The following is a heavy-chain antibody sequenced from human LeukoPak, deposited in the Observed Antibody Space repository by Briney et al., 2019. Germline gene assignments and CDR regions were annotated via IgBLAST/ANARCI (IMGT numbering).Heavy chain of an antibody. CDR1: GYTFTSYD. V-gene: IGHV1-8*01. D-gene: IGHD6-19*01. Sequence: GASVTVSCKASGYTFTSYDINWVRQATGQGLEWMGWMNPNSGNTGYAQKFQGRVTMTRNTSISTAYMELSSLRSEDTAVYYCAKVAGKYYYYYMDVWGKGTTVTVSS. CDR2: MNPNSGNT. CDR3: AKVAGKYYYYYMDV. J-gene: IGHJ6*03.